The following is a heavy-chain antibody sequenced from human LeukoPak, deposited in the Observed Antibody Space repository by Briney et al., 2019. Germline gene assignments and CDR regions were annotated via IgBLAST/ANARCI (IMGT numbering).Heavy chain of an antibody. V-gene: IGHV4-4*02. CDR2: IYHSGSA. Sequence: SETLSLTCGVSGGSISSNNWWSWVRQPPGQGLEWIGEIYHSGSANYNPSLKSRVTMLLDTSKNHISLKLTSVTAADTAIYFCARASETAMITLWGQGTLVTVSS. CDR1: GGSISSNNW. CDR3: ARASETAMITL. J-gene: IGHJ4*02. D-gene: IGHD5-18*01.